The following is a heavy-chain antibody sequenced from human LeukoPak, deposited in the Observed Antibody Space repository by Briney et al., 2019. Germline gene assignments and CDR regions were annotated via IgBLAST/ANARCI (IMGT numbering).Heavy chain of an antibody. Sequence: ASVKVSCEASGYTFTGYYMHWVRQAPGQGLEWMGWINPNSGGTNYAQKFQGRVTMTRDTSISTAYIELSRLRSDDTAVYYCARGCSTSCSRCDYWGQGTLVTVSS. CDR3: ARGCSTSCSRCDY. V-gene: IGHV1-2*02. D-gene: IGHD2-2*01. J-gene: IGHJ4*02. CDR1: GYTFTGYY. CDR2: INPNSGGT.